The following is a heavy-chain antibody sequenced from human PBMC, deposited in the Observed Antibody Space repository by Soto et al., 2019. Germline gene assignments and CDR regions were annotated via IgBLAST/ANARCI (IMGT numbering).Heavy chain of an antibody. CDR2: ITNDGNNE. D-gene: IGHD1-26*01. Sequence: PGGYLRLSCGASGFVFSGYGMHWVRQAPGKGLEWVALITNDGNNEYYRESVKGRFSISRGRSTNTVDLPMNSLRPEDTGVYYCAKEGPGGGRHSYYPMDVWGQGTTAPVYS. CDR1: GFVFSGYG. J-gene: IGHJ6*02. V-gene: IGHV3-30*02. CDR3: AKEGPGGGRHSYYPMDV.